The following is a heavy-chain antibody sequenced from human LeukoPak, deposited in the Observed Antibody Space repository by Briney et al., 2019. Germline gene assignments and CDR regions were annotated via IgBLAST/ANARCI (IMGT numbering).Heavy chain of an antibody. V-gene: IGHV3-64*01. CDR2: ISSNGGSI. D-gene: IGHD5-24*01. Sequence: GGSLRLSCAASGFTFSDYAMHWVRQAPGKELEYVSAISSNGGSIHYANSVKGRFTISRDNSKNTLYLQMNSLRAEDTAVYYCAKGARDGYYYYYYMDVWGKGTTVTISS. CDR1: GFTFSDYA. CDR3: AKGARDGYYYYYYMDV. J-gene: IGHJ6*03.